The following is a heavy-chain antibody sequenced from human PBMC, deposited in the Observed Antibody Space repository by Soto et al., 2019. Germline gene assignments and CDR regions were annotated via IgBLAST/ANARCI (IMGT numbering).Heavy chain of an antibody. Sequence: SETLSLTCTVSGGSISSYYWSWIRQPPGKGLEWIGYIYYSGSTNYNPSLKSRVTISVDTSKNQFSLKLSSVTAADTAVYYCASGGYSSGNDYWGQGTLVTVSS. CDR2: IYYSGST. D-gene: IGHD6-19*01. CDR1: GGSISSYY. V-gene: IGHV4-59*01. CDR3: ASGGYSSGNDY. J-gene: IGHJ4*02.